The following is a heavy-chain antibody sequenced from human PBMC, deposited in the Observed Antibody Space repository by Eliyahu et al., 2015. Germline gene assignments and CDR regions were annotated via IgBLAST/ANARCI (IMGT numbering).Heavy chain of an antibody. D-gene: IGHD3-10*01. CDR2: IXPGDSDT. V-gene: IGHV5-51*01. CDR1: XXSFTSXW. CDR3: ARRGDYGSEDY. Sequence: EVQLVQSGAEVXKPGXXLKISCKGSXXSFTSXWIGWVRXMPGKGLEWMGIIXPGDSDTRYSPSFQGQVTISADKSISTAYLQWSSLKASDTAMYYCARRGDYGSEDYWGQGTLVTVSS. J-gene: IGHJ4*02.